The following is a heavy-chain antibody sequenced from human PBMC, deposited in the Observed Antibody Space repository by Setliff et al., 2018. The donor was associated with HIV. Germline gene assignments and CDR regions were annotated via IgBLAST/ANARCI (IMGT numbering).Heavy chain of an antibody. J-gene: IGHJ4*02. CDR1: GYSISNGYY. Sequence: SETLSLTCAVSGYSISNGYYWGWLRQSPGKGLEWIGSMFHSGNTYYNPSLKSRVTISVDTSKNQFSLKLSSVTAADTAVYYCARAGGAHAAAGTADYWGRGTLVTVS. CDR3: ARAGGAHAAAGTADY. V-gene: IGHV4-38-2*01. D-gene: IGHD6-13*01. CDR2: MFHSGNT.